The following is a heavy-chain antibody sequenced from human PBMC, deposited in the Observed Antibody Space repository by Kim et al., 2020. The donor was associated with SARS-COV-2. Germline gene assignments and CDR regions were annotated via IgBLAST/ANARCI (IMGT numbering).Heavy chain of an antibody. CDR1: GFTFDDYC. Sequence: GGSLRLSCAASGFTFDDYCMHWVRQAPGKGLEWVSRISKDGSSTYYADSVKGRFTISRDNSTNSLYLQMNSLRTEDTAMYYCAKSVGWSSEYFQHWGQGTLVTVSS. CDR3: AKSVGWSSEYFQH. D-gene: IGHD6-19*01. CDR2: ISKDGSST. J-gene: IGHJ1*01. V-gene: IGHV3-43*02.